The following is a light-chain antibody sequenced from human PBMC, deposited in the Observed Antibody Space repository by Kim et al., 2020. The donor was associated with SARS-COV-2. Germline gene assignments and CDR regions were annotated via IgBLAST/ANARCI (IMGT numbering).Light chain of an antibody. CDR1: QSINTF. CDR2: SAS. J-gene: IGKJ2*01. V-gene: IGKV1-39*01. CDR3: QQSYSSPSYT. Sequence: DIQMTQSPSSLSASVGDRVTITCRASQSINTFLKWYQQKPGKAPRLLIYSASTLHSGVPSRFSGSGSGTDFTLTIASLQPEDIATYYCQQSYSSPSYTCGQGTKLEI.